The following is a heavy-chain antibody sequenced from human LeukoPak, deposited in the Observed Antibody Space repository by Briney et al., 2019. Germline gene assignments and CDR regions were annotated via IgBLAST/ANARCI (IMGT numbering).Heavy chain of an antibody. CDR3: AREPGGYYYYYYMDV. Sequence: PSQTLSLTCTVSGGSISSGSYYWSWIRQPAGKGLEWIGRIYTSGNTNYNPSLKSRVTMSLDTSKNQFSLKLSSVTAADTAVYYCAREPGGYYYYYYMDVWGKGTTVTVSS. D-gene: IGHD3-16*01. CDR2: IYTSGNT. J-gene: IGHJ6*03. CDR1: GGSISSGSYY. V-gene: IGHV4-61*02.